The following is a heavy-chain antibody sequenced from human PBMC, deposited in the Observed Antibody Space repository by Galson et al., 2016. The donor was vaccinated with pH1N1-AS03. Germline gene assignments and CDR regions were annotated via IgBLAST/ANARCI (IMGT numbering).Heavy chain of an antibody. CDR1: GGTFSGYY. D-gene: IGHD3-16*02. J-gene: IGHJ4*02. CDR3: AKASNDDIWGSYRSVKY. Sequence: LSLTCASHGGTFSGYYWSWIRQTPGKGLEWIGEINYSGITNYNPSLKSRFTISVDWSKNHFSLDLTSVTAADTAVYYCAKASNDDIWGSYRSVKYWGQGSRVIVSS. CDR2: INYSGIT. V-gene: IGHV4-34*08.